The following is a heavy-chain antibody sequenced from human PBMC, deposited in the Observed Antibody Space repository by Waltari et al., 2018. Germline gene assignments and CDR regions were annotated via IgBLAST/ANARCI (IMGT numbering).Heavy chain of an antibody. CDR2: MNPKNGNT. J-gene: IGHJ4*02. V-gene: IGHV1-8*02. D-gene: IGHD1-26*01. Sequence: VHRVQSGAEVRKAGDPGRGAGQASGYTLTGYEINWVRQAPGQGLEWVAWMNPKNGNTGFAQKFQGRLTMTSDTSTNTAYMDLSSLTSADTAMYYCARVRTKPGRRYDYWGQGTLVTVTS. CDR1: GYTLTGYE. CDR3: ARVRTKPGRRYDY.